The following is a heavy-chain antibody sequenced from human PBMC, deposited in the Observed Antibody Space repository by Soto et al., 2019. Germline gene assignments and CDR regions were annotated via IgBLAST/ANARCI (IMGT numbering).Heavy chain of an antibody. D-gene: IGHD2-2*01. CDR1: GASISSGGYY. V-gene: IGHV4-31*03. Sequence: SETLSLTCTVSGASISSGGYYWSWIRQHPGKGLEWIGCIYYSGSTYYNPSLKSRITISVDTSKNQFSLKLSSVAAADTAVYYCARAVPAATLDYWGQGTLVTVSS. CDR3: ARAVPAATLDY. CDR2: IYYSGST. J-gene: IGHJ4*02.